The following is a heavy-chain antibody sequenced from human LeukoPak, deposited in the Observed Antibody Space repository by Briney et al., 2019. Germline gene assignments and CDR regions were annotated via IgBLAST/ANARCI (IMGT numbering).Heavy chain of an antibody. CDR1: GFTFRSYW. D-gene: IGHD3-10*01. J-gene: IGHJ3*02. CDR2: INSDGSST. CDR3: ARYRGGSAFDS. V-gene: IGHV3-74*01. Sequence: GGSLRLSCAPSGFTFRSYWIHWVRQAPGKGLGWVSRINSDGSSTTYADSVKGRFTISRDNAKSTLYLQMNSRRAEDTAVYHCARYRGGSAFDSLGQGTMVTVSS.